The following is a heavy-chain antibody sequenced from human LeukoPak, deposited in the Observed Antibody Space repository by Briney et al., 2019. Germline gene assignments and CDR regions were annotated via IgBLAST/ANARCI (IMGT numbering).Heavy chain of an antibody. CDR3: ARDYVWGSSSDY. Sequence: GGSLRLSCAASGFVFRDYYMSWIRQAPGKGLDWVSYISHSSNTIHYADSVRGRFTISRDIAKSSLYLQMNSLRVEDSAVYFCARDYVWGSSSDYWGQGTLVTVSS. J-gene: IGHJ4*02. CDR1: GFVFRDYY. V-gene: IGHV3-11*04. D-gene: IGHD3-16*01. CDR2: ISHSSNTI.